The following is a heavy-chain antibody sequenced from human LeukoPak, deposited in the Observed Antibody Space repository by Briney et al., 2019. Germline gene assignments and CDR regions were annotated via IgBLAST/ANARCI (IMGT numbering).Heavy chain of an antibody. CDR1: GGTFSSYA. V-gene: IGHV1-69*13. D-gene: IGHD2-2*01. CDR3: ARSIPGHLIVVVPAAIAWGYYYGMDV. Sequence: ASVKVSCKASGGTFSSYAISWVRQAPGQGLEWVGGIIPIFGTANYAQKFQGRVTITADESTSTAYMELRSLRSEDTAVYYCARSIPGHLIVVVPAAIAWGYYYGMDVWGQGTTVTVSS. J-gene: IGHJ6*02. CDR2: IIPIFGTA.